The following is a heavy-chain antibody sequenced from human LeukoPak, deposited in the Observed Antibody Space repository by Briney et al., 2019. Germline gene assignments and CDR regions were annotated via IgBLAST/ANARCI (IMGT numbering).Heavy chain of an antibody. CDR3: ARLQGCSGGSCYDY. Sequence: ASVKVSCKASGYTFTGYYMHWVRQAPGQGLEWMGWINPSSGGTNYAQKFQGRVTMTRDTSISTAYMELSRLRSGDTAVYYCARLQGCSGGSCYDYWGQGTLVTVSS. V-gene: IGHV1-2*02. CDR1: GYTFTGYY. CDR2: INPSSGGT. D-gene: IGHD2-15*01. J-gene: IGHJ4*02.